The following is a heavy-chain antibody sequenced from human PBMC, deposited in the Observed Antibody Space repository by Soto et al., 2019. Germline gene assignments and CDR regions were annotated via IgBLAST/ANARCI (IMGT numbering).Heavy chain of an antibody. D-gene: IGHD3-9*01. J-gene: IGHJ6*02. CDR2: IYYSGST. CDR3: AKALGGYYDILTGYNSRCMDV. V-gene: IGHV4-59*08. CDR1: GGSISSYY. Sequence: SETLSLTCTVSGGSISSYYWSWIRQPPGKGLEWIGYIYYSGSTNYNPSLKSRVTISVDTSKNQFSLKLSSVTAADTAVYYCAKALGGYYDILTGYNSRCMDVWGQGTTVTVSS.